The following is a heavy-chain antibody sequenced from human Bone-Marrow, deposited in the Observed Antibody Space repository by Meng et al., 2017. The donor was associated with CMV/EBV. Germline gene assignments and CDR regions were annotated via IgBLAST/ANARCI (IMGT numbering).Heavy chain of an antibody. J-gene: IGHJ6*02. D-gene: IGHD2-2*01. Sequence: GESLKISCAASGFTFSTYSMNWVRQAPGKGLEWVSYISSSSSTIYYADSVRGRFTISRDNAKNSLYLQMNSLRAEDTAVYYCPKSSSTPGFFYGMDVWGQGTTVTVSS. CDR3: PKSSSTPGFFYGMDV. V-gene: IGHV3-48*04. CDR2: ISSSSSTI. CDR1: GFTFSTYS.